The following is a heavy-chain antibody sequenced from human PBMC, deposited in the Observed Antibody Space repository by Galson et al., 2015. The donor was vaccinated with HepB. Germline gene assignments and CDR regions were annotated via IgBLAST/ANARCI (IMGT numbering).Heavy chain of an antibody. CDR2: ISGSGGST. V-gene: IGHV3-23*01. CDR3: AKAYSSGWSLYYFDY. D-gene: IGHD6-19*01. Sequence: SLRLSCAASGFTFSSYAMSWVRQAPGKGLEWVSAISGSGGSTYYADSVKGRFTISRDNSKNTLYLQMNSLRAEDTAVYYCAKAYSSGWSLYYFDYWGQGTLVTVSS. CDR1: GFTFSSYA. J-gene: IGHJ4*02.